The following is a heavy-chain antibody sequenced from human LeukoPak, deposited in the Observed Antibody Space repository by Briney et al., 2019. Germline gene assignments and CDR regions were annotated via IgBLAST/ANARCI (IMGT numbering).Heavy chain of an antibody. V-gene: IGHV3-23*01. J-gene: IGHJ4*02. CDR3: AKSVKWPVHSYYFDY. CDR1: GFTFSSYA. CDR2: ISGSGGST. Sequence: GRSLRLSCAASGFTFSSYAMSWVRQAPGKGLEWVSAISGSGGSTYYADSVKGRFTIPRDNSKNTLYLQMNSLRAEDTAVYYCAKSVKWPVHSYYFDYWGQGTLVTVSS. D-gene: IGHD6-19*01.